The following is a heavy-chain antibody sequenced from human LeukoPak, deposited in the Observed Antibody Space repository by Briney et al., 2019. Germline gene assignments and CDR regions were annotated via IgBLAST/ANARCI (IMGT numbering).Heavy chain of an antibody. CDR2: ISSSGSTI. V-gene: IGHV3-48*03. J-gene: IGHJ6*03. CDR1: GFTFSSYE. D-gene: IGHD2-8*02. Sequence: QPGGSLRLSCAASGFTFSSYEMNWVRQAPGKGLEWVSYISSSGSTIYYADSVKGRFTISRDNSKNTLYLQMDSLRAEDTAVYYCATGGGYYYYYMDVWGKGTTVTVSS. CDR3: ATGGGYYYYYMDV.